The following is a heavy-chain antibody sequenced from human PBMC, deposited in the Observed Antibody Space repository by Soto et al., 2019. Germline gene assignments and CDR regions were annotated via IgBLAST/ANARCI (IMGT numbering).Heavy chain of an antibody. J-gene: IGHJ2*01. D-gene: IGHD2-21*01. CDR3: AGALGTGDWYIDY. CDR1: GFTFSDSA. CDR2: IRTKPNNYAT. Sequence: EVQLVESGGALVQPGGSLKLSCAASGFTFSDSAFHWVRQASGKGLDWVGRIRTKPNNYATSYAASVKGRFTISRDDSDNTGYPQMNSLKTEATAVSYCAGALGTGDWYIDYWGSGNLFPVSS. V-gene: IGHV3-73*01.